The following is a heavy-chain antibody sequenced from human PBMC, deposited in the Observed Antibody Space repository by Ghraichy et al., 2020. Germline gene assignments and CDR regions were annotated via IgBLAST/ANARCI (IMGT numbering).Heavy chain of an antibody. J-gene: IGHJ4*02. CDR2: IYSGGST. CDR1: GFTVSSNY. CDR3: ARKGYYYYGSGSYYSAPFDY. D-gene: IGHD3-10*01. V-gene: IGHV3-53*01. Sequence: LSLTCAASGFTVSSNYMSWVRQAPGKGLEWVSVIYSGGSTYYADSVKGRFTISRDNSKNTLYLQMNSLRAEDTAVYYCARKGYYYYGSGSYYSAPFDYWGQGTLVTVSS.